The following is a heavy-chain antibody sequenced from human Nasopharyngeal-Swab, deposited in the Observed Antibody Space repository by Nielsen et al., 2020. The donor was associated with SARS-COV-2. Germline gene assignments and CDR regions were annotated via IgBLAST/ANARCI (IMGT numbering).Heavy chain of an antibody. CDR1: GFTFRNYW. CDR3: ARDGYSEWDLPD. V-gene: IGHV3-7*01. D-gene: IGHD1-26*01. CDR2: INQDVSAK. J-gene: IGHJ4*02. Sequence: GESLKISCVASGFTFRNYWMSWVRQAPGKGLEWVANINQDVSAKYYLDSVKGRFTISRDNGKNSLYLQMNSPRAEDTAVYYCARDGYSEWDLPDWGQGTLVTVSS.